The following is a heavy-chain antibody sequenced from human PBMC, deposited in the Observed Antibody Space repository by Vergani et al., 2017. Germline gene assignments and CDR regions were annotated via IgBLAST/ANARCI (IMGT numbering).Heavy chain of an antibody. J-gene: IGHJ3*01. D-gene: IGHD1-1*01. Sequence: QVQLVQSGAEVKKPGSSVRVSCKASRYPFSRYGISWVRQAPGQGLEWMGWISAYSGETRYARSLQGRVTMTTDASTNTAYMELRSLRSDDTAVYFCARVAPSNSEVTPTAFDVWGQGTMVTVSS. CDR1: RYPFSRYG. CDR2: ISAYSGET. CDR3: ARVAPSNSEVTPTAFDV. V-gene: IGHV1-18*01.